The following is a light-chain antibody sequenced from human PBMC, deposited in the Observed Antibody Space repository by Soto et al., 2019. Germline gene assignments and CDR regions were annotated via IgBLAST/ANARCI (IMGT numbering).Light chain of an antibody. V-gene: IGKV3D-20*02. CDR2: GAS. CDR1: QSVSNNY. Sequence: EVVWTRSPRTLSLSQGERATLSCRVSQSVSNNYLAWYQQKPGQAPRLLIYGASNRATGIPDRFSGSGSGTDFTLTISRLEPEDFAVYYCQQRKNWQVTSAQRTRLELK. CDR3: QQRKNWQVT. J-gene: IGKJ5*01.